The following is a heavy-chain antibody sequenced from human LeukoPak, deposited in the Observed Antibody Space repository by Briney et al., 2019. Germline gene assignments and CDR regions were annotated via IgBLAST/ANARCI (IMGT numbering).Heavy chain of an antibody. CDR2: IYYSGST. CDR3: ARHVGSSGWYWYFDL. J-gene: IGHJ2*01. D-gene: IGHD6-19*01. Sequence: PPETLSLTCTVSRGSISNADYYWSWIRQHPRKGLEWIGYIYYSGSTYYNPSLKSRVTISVDTSKNLFSLKLSSVTAADTSVYYCARHVGSSGWYWYFDLWGRGTLVTVSS. CDR1: RGSISNADYY. V-gene: IGHV4-30-4*08.